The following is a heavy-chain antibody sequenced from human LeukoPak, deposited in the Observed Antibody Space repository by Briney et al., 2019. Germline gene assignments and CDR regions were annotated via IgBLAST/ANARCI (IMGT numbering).Heavy chain of an antibody. CDR3: ARDRDGYAEATGY. CDR1: GGTFSSYA. Sequence: SVKVSCKASGGTFSSYAISWVRQAPGQGLEWMGGIIPIFGTANYAQKFQGRVTITADESTSTAYMELSSLRSEDTAVYYCARDRDGYAEATGYWGQGTLVTVSS. CDR2: IIPIFGTA. D-gene: IGHD5-24*01. V-gene: IGHV1-69*13. J-gene: IGHJ4*02.